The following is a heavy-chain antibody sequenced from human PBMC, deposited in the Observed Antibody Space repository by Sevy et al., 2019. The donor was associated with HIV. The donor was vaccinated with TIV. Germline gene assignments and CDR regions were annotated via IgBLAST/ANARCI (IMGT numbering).Heavy chain of an antibody. CDR3: TTDLGFHSSK. D-gene: IGHD4-4*01. V-gene: IGHV3-15*01. J-gene: IGHJ4*02. CDR2: IKSETDGGAA. CDR1: GITFSSAW. Sequence: GGSLRLSCAASGITFSSAWMSWVRLVPGKGLEWLGRIKSETDGGAADYAAAVKGRFTISRDDSKETLYLQLNSLKTEDTAVYYCTTDLGFHSSKWGQGTLVTVSS.